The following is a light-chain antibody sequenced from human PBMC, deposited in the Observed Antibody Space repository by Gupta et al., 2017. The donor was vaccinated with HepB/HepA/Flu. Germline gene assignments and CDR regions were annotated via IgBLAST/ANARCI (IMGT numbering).Light chain of an antibody. CDR3: QQSYSTPST. CDR1: QSISSY. CDR2: AAS. Sequence: DIQMTQSPSSLSASVGDRVTITCRASQSISSYLNWYQQKPGKAPKLLIYAASSLQSGVPSRFSGSGSGTXFTLTIXRLQPEDFATYYCQQSYSTPSTFGXGTKVEIK. V-gene: IGKV1-39*01. J-gene: IGKJ1*01.